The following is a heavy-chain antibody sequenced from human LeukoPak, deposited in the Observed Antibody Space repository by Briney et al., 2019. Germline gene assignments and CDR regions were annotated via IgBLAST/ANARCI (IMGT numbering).Heavy chain of an antibody. Sequence: GGSLRLSCAASGFTFSSYSMNWVRQAPGKGLEWVSYISSSSSTIYYADSVKGRFTISRDNAKNSLYLQMNSLRAEDTAGYYCARDKVQVPAAINAFDIWGQGTMVTVSS. D-gene: IGHD2-2*02. CDR1: GFTFSSYS. CDR3: ARDKVQVPAAINAFDI. V-gene: IGHV3-48*01. J-gene: IGHJ3*02. CDR2: ISSSSSTI.